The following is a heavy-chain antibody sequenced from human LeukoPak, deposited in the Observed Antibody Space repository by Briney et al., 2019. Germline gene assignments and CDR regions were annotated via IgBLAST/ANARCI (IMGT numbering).Heavy chain of an antibody. D-gene: IGHD3-16*02. V-gene: IGHV3-21*01. CDR2: ISSSSSYI. J-gene: IGHJ4*02. CDR3: AKEPSYIWGSYRYTDYFDY. Sequence: PGGSLRLSCAASGFTFSSYSMNWVRQAPGKGLEWVSPISSSSSYIYYADSVKGRFTISRDNAKNSLYPQMNSLRAEDTAVYYCAKEPSYIWGSYRYTDYFDYWGQGTLVTVSS. CDR1: GFTFSSYS.